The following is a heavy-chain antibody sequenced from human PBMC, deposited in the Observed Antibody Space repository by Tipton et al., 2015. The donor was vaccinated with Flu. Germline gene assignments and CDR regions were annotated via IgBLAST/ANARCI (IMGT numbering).Heavy chain of an antibody. Sequence: LSLTCAASGFTFSSYDMSWVRQAPGKGLEWVSSIATSGSGTTYADPVKGRFTISRDNSKNTLNLQMNGLRAEDTAAYYCATVLSLGHWYFALWGRGTLVTVSS. D-gene: IGHD3-3*02. CDR3: ATVLSLGHWYFAL. J-gene: IGHJ2*01. CDR2: IATSGSGT. V-gene: IGHV3-23*01. CDR1: GFTFSSYD.